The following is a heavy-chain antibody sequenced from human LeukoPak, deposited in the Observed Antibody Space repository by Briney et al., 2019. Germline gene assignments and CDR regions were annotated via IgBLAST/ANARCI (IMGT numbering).Heavy chain of an antibody. CDR1: GYTLTELS. Sequence: ASVKVSCKVSGYTLTELSMHWVRQAPGKGLEWMGGFDPEDGETIYAQKFQGRVTMTEDTSTDTAYMELRSLRSDDTAVYYCARGNVGYCSGGSCTYLQYYYYYMDVWGKGTTVTVSS. CDR3: ARGNVGYCSGGSCTYLQYYYYYMDV. V-gene: IGHV1-24*01. D-gene: IGHD2-15*01. J-gene: IGHJ6*03. CDR2: FDPEDGET.